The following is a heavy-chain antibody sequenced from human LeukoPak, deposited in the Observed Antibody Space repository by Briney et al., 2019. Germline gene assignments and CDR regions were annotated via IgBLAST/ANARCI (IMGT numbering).Heavy chain of an antibody. CDR3: ARDRGGSSWYYFDN. V-gene: IGHV6-1*01. D-gene: IGHD6-13*01. Sequence: SQTLSLTCAISGDSVSRDTAAWNWVRQSPSRGLEWLGRTYYRSKWYNDYAVSVKSRITINPDTSKNQFSLQLNSVTPEDTAVYNCARDRGGSSWYYFDNWGQGSLVTVSS. J-gene: IGHJ4*02. CDR1: GDSVSRDTAA. CDR2: TYYRSKWYN.